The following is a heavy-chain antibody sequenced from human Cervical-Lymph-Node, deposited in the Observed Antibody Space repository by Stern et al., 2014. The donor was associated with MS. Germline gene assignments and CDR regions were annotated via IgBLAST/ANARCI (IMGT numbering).Heavy chain of an antibody. V-gene: IGHV5-51*01. Sequence: EVQLVQSGEEVKKPGESLKISCKGSGYSFTANWIAWGRQMPGKGSQWMGIIYPGDSDTRYRPSFQGQVTISADKSISTAYLQWSSLKASDTAMYYCARDYGDYAFDYWGQGTLVTVSS. CDR3: ARDYGDYAFDY. CDR2: IYPGDSDT. CDR1: GYSFTANW. J-gene: IGHJ4*02. D-gene: IGHD4-17*01.